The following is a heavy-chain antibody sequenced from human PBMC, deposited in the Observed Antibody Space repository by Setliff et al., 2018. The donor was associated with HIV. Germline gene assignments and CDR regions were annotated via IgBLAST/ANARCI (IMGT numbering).Heavy chain of an antibody. CDR3: ARDRGGAAAGGYYYMDV. CDR2: IYTSGST. J-gene: IGHJ6*03. V-gene: IGHV4-4*08. Sequence: SETLSLTCSVSGGSISSYYWSWIRQPPGKGLEWIGHIYTSGSTNYNPSLKSRVTISIDTSKNQFSLKLSSVTAADTAVYYCARDRGGAAAGGYYYMDVWGKGTTVTAP. CDR1: GGSISSYY. D-gene: IGHD6-13*01.